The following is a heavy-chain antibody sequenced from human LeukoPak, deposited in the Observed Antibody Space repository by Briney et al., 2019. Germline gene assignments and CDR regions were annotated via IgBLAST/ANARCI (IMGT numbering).Heavy chain of an antibody. J-gene: IGHJ4*02. V-gene: IGHV3-73*01. D-gene: IGHD3-22*01. CDR3: TRRGYYDSSGLDY. Sequence: PGGSLRLSCAASGFTFSSYWMSWVRQAPGKGLEWVGRIRSKANSYATAYAASVKGRFTISRDDSKNTAYLQMNSLKTEDTAVYYCTRRGYYDSSGLDYWGQGTLVTVSS. CDR1: GFTFSSYW. CDR2: IRSKANSYAT.